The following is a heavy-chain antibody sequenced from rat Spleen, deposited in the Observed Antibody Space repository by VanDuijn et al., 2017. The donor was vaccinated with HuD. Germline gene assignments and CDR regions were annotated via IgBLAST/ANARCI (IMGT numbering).Heavy chain of an antibody. Sequence: EVQLVESGGGLVQPGRSMKLSCAASGFTFNNYYMAWVRQAPTKGLEWVASISTGGGKTYYRDSVKGRFTISRDHAKSTLYLQMDSLRSEDTATYYCARDPDYGGGYYFDYWSQGVMVTVSS. D-gene: IGHD1-11*01. CDR2: ISTGGGKT. CDR1: GFTFNNYY. V-gene: IGHV5-25*01. J-gene: IGHJ2*01. CDR3: ARDPDYGGGYYFDY.